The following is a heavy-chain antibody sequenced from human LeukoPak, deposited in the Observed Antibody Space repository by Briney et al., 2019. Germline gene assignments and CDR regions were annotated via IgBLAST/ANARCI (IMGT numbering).Heavy chain of an antibody. CDR2: IYYSGST. V-gene: IGHV4-59*11. CDR1: GGSISSHS. D-gene: IGHD3-3*01. CDR3: ARARDFGVVDY. J-gene: IGHJ4*02. Sequence: SETLSLTCTVSGGSISSHSWSWIRQPPGKGLEWIGYIYYSGSTTYNPSPKSRVTISVVPSKNQFSLKLSSVTAAGTAVYYCARARDFGVVDYWGEGTLVTVSS.